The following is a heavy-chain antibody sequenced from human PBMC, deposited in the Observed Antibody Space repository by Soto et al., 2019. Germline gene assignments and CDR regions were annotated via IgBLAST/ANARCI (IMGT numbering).Heavy chain of an antibody. Sequence: QVQLVESGGGVVQPGRSLRLSCAASGFTFSSYGMHWVRQAPGKGLAWVAVIWYDGSNKYYADSVKGRFTISRDNSKNTLYLQMNSLRAEDTAVYYCARDIIPYCSSTSCYGMDVWGQGTTVTVSS. CDR2: IWYDGSNK. V-gene: IGHV3-33*01. CDR1: GFTFSSYG. D-gene: IGHD2-2*01. J-gene: IGHJ6*02. CDR3: ARDIIPYCSSTSCYGMDV.